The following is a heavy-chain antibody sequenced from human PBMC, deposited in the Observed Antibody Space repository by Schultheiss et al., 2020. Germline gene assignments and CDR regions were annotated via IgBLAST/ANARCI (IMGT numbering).Heavy chain of an antibody. V-gene: IGHV3-49*04. Sequence: GSLRLSCAASGFTFSSYAMSWVRQAPGKGLEWVGFIRSKAYGGTTEYAASVKGRFTISRDDSKSIAYLQMNSLKTEDTAVYYCSRDSSSWYYADYWGQGTLVTVSS. CDR3: SRDSSSWYYADY. D-gene: IGHD6-13*01. J-gene: IGHJ4*02. CDR1: GFTFSSYA. CDR2: IRSKAYGGTT.